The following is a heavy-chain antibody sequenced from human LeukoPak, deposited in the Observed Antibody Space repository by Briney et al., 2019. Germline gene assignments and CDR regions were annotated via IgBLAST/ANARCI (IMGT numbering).Heavy chain of an antibody. V-gene: IGHV4-30-2*01. Sequence: PSQTLSLTCAVSGGSISSGGYSWSWIRQPPGKGLEWIGYICHSGSTYYNPSLKSRVTISVDTSKNQFSLKLSSVTAADTAVYYCARGGYDFWSGYYSHYYYGMDVWGQGTTVTVSS. J-gene: IGHJ6*02. CDR2: ICHSGST. CDR3: ARGGYDFWSGYYSHYYYGMDV. D-gene: IGHD3-3*01. CDR1: GGSISSGGYS.